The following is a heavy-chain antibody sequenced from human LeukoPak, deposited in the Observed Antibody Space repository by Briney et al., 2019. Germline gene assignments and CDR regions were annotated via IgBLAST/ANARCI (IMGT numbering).Heavy chain of an antibody. Sequence: GGSLRLSCAASGFTFSNYAMSWVRQAPGKGLEWVSGISGSGGSTYYADSVKGRFTISRDNSKNTLYLQMNSLRAEDTAVYYCAKAPGGAGDDLFDYWGQGTLVTVSS. J-gene: IGHJ4*02. CDR2: ISGSGGST. CDR3: AKAPGGAGDDLFDY. CDR1: GFTFSNYA. D-gene: IGHD7-27*01. V-gene: IGHV3-23*01.